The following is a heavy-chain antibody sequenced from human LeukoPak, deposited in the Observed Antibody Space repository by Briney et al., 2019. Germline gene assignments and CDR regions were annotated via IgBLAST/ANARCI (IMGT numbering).Heavy chain of an antibody. Sequence: GASVKVSCKASGYTFTGYYMHWVRQAPGQGLEWMGWINPNSGDTNYAQKFQGRVTMTRDTSISTAYMELSRLRSDDTAVYYCARDDVYCSSTSCRENWFDPWGQGALVTVSS. CDR2: INPNSGDT. CDR1: GYTFTGYY. D-gene: IGHD2-2*01. V-gene: IGHV1-2*02. CDR3: ARDDVYCSSTSCRENWFDP. J-gene: IGHJ5*02.